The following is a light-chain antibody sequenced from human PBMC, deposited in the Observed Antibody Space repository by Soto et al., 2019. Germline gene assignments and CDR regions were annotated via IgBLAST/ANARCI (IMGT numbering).Light chain of an antibody. J-gene: IGKJ1*01. V-gene: IGKV3-15*01. Sequence: IVMTHSPATLSVSPWERATLSCRASQSVSGNLAWYQQKPGQAPRLLIYGASTRATGIPARFSGSGSGTEFTLTISSLQSEDFAVYYCQQYNNWPPWKFGQGTKVDIK. CDR1: QSVSGN. CDR3: QQYNNWPPWK. CDR2: GAS.